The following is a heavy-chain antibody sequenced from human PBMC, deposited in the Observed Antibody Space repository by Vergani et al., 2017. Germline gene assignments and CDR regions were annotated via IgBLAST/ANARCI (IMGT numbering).Heavy chain of an antibody. J-gene: IGHJ3*02. V-gene: IGHV1-8*01. D-gene: IGHD3-22*01. CDR3: ARGYYYDSSGFYDAFDI. CDR2: MNPNSGNT. CDR1: GYTFTSYD. Sequence: QVQLVQSGAEVKKPGASVKVSCKASGYTFTSYDINWVRQATGQGLEWMGWMNPNSGNTGYAQKFQGRVTMTRNTSISTAYMELSSLRSEDTAVYYCARGYYYDSSGFYDAFDIWGQGTMVTVSS.